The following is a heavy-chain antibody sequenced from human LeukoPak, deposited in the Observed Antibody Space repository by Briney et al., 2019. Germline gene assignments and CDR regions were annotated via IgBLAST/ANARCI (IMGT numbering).Heavy chain of an antibody. J-gene: IGHJ4*02. D-gene: IGHD6-13*01. Sequence: RTSETLSLTCTVSGGSISSSSYYWGWIRQPPGKGLEWIGSIFYSGSTYYNPSLKSRVTISVDTSKSQFSLKLRSVTDADTAVYYCARQYGTSWSGLSYWGQGILVTVSS. V-gene: IGHV4-39*01. CDR2: IFYSGST. CDR1: GGSISSSSYY. CDR3: ARQYGTSWSGLSY.